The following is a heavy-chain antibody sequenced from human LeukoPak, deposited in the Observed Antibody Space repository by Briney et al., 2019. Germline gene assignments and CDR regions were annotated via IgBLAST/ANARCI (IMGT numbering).Heavy chain of an antibody. CDR3: ARVDRNYYYYMDV. CDR1: GYSISSGYY. V-gene: IGHV4-38-2*01. CDR2: IYHSGST. J-gene: IGHJ6*03. Sequence: SETLSLTCAVSGYSISSGYYWGWIRQPPGKGVEWIGSIYHSGSTYYNPSLKSRVTISVDTSKNQFSLKLSSVTAADTAVYYCARVDRNYYYYMDVWGKGTTVTVSS.